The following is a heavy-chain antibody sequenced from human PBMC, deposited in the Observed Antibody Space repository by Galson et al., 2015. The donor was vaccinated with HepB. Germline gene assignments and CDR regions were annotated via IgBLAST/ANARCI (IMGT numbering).Heavy chain of an antibody. V-gene: IGHV3-23*01. CDR1: GFDFGRFA. D-gene: IGHD5-18*01. CDR2: ISGNGETT. Sequence: SLRLSCAASGFDFGRFAMTWVRQAPGKGLEWVSEISGNGETTHYADSVKGRFTVYRDNSKNSLFLQSKNLTAEDTAVYYCAKTGHTAMVTTSYFDHWGQGTLLTVSS. CDR3: AKTGHTAMVTTSYFDH. J-gene: IGHJ4*02.